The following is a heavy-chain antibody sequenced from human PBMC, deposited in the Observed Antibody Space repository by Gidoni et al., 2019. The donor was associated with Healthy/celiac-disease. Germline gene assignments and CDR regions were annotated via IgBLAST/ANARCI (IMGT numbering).Heavy chain of an antibody. CDR3: AREFVDKYSSSWYYLGS. D-gene: IGHD6-13*01. J-gene: IGHJ4*02. Sequence: QVQLVESGGGVVQPGRALRRSCAASGFTCSRYGMHWVRQAPGKGLGCVAVIWYDGSNKYYADSVKGRFTISRDNSKNTLYLQMNSLRAEDTAVYYCAREFVDKYSSSWYYLGSWGQGTLVTVSS. CDR1: GFTCSRYG. CDR2: IWYDGSNK. V-gene: IGHV3-33*01.